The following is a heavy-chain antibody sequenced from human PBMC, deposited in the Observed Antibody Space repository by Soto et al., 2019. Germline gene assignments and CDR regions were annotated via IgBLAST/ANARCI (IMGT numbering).Heavy chain of an antibody. J-gene: IGHJ6*03. Sequence: SDTLSLTCAVYGGSFTGYYWSWIRQPPGKGLEWIGEINHSGSTNYNPSLKSRVTISVDTSKNQFSLKLSSVTAADTAVYYCARKERFLEWSTYYYYMDVWGKGTTVT. D-gene: IGHD3-3*01. V-gene: IGHV4-34*01. CDR2: INHSGST. CDR1: GGSFTGYY. CDR3: ARKERFLEWSTYYYYMDV.